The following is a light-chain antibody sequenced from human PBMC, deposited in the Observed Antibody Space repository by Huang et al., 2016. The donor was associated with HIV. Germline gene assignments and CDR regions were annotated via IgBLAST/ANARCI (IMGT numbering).Light chain of an antibody. J-gene: IGKJ5*01. CDR3: QQYYSTPFT. CDR2: WAS. Sequence: DIVMTQSPDSLAVSLGERATINCKSGQSVLYSSNNNYYLAWYQQNPGQPPKLLIYWASTRESGVPDRFSGSWSGTDFTLTISSLQAEDVAVYYCQQYYSTPFTFGQGTRLEIK. V-gene: IGKV4-1*01. CDR1: QSVLYSSNNNYY.